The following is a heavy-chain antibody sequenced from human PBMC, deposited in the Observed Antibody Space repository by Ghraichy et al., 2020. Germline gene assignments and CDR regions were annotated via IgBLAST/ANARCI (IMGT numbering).Heavy chain of an antibody. V-gene: IGHV4-34*01. CDR1: GGSFSGYY. CDR2: INHSGST. CDR3: ARKESCSGGSCTNWFDP. J-gene: IGHJ5*02. D-gene: IGHD2-15*01. Sequence: SETLSLTCAVYGGSFSGYYWSWIRQPPGKGLEWIGEINHSGSTNYNPSLKSRVTISVDTSKNQFSLKLSSVTAADTAVYYCARKESCSGGSCTNWFDPWGQGTLVTVSS.